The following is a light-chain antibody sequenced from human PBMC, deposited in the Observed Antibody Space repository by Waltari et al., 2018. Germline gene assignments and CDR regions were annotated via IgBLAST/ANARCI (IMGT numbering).Light chain of an antibody. Sequence: EIVLTQSPGTLSLSPGERATLSCRASQSVSRTLAWYQQKPDQAPRLLIYGASTRATGIPDRFSGSGSGTDFSLTISRLEPEDFAVYYCQHYVRLPVTFGQGTKVEIK. V-gene: IGKV3-20*01. CDR3: QHYVRLPVT. CDR1: QSVSRT. J-gene: IGKJ1*01. CDR2: GAS.